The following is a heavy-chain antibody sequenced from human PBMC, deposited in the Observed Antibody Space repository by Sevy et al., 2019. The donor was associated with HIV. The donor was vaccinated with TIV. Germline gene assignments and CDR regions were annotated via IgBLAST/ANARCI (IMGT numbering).Heavy chain of an antibody. Sequence: ASVKVSCKASGYTFTGYYMHWVGQAPGQGLEWMGWINPDSGGPNYAPKFQGRVTLTRDTSISTAYMELSRLKSDDTAVYYCVRDDREGYFDYWGQGTLVTVSS. CDR1: GYTFTGYY. CDR2: INPDSGGP. J-gene: IGHJ4*02. CDR3: VRDDREGYFDY. V-gene: IGHV1-2*02.